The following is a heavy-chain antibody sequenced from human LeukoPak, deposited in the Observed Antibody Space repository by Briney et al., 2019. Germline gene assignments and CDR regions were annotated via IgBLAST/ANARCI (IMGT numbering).Heavy chain of an antibody. V-gene: IGHV4-34*01. D-gene: IGHD1-26*01. CDR3: ARVSGSYSPGAFDI. Sequence: SETLSLTCTVSGGSISSYYWSWIRQPPGKGLEWIGEINHSGSTNYNPSLKSRVTISVDTSKNQFSLKLSSVTAADTAVYYCARVSGSYSPGAFDIWGQGTMVTVSS. CDR1: GGSISSYY. CDR2: INHSGST. J-gene: IGHJ3*02.